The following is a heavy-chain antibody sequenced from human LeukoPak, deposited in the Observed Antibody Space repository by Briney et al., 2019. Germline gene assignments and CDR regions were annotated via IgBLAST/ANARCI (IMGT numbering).Heavy chain of an antibody. Sequence: ASVKVSCKASGYTFTSYYMHWVRQAPGQGLEWMGIINPSGGSTSYAQKFQGRVTMTRDTSTSTVYMELSSLRSEDTAVYYCARGFGYGGYVRPWSFDYWGQGTLVTVSS. J-gene: IGHJ4*02. V-gene: IGHV1-46*01. CDR1: GYTFTSYY. D-gene: IGHD4-17*01. CDR2: INPSGGST. CDR3: ARGFGYGGYVRPWSFDY.